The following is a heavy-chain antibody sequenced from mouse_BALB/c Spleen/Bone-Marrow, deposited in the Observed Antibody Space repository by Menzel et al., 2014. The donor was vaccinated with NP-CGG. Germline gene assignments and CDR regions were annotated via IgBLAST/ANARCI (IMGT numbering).Heavy chain of an antibody. J-gene: IGHJ2*01. V-gene: IGHV5-6-4*01. Sequence: EVQLQESGGGLVKPGGSLKLSCAASGFTFSSYTMSWVRQTPEKRLEWVATVSSGGSYTYYPDSVKGRFTISRDNAKNTLYLQMSSLKSEDTAMYYCTSMITRGYYFDYWGQGTTLTVSP. D-gene: IGHD2-4*01. CDR2: VSSGGSYT. CDR1: GFTFSSYT. CDR3: TSMITRGYYFDY.